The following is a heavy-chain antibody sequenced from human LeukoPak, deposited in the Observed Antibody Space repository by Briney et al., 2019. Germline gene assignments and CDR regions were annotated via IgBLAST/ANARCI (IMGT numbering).Heavy chain of an antibody. CDR2: MSVYNGKT. Sequence: GASVTVSCKASGYTFTSYGIRWVRQAPGQGLEWMGWMSVYNGKTNYAQNLQGRVTMTTDTSTSTAYMELRSLRSDDTAVYYCARGEWRSEFDYWGQGTLVTVSS. D-gene: IGHD3-3*01. CDR1: GYTFTSYG. CDR3: ARGEWRSEFDY. J-gene: IGHJ4*02. V-gene: IGHV1-18*01.